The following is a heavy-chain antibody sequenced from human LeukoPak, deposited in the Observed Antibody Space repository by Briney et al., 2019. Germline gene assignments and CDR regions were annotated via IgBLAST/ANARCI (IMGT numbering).Heavy chain of an antibody. CDR2: INTDGTSA. V-gene: IGHV3-74*03. CDR1: GFTFSSYW. D-gene: IGHD5-12*01. CDR3: SRGGYSDYDYGPDY. Sequence: GGSLRLPCAASGFTFSSYWIHWVRQAPGKGLVWVSHINTDGTSATYADSVKGRFTISRDNAKNTMYLQMNSLRAEDTAVYYCSRGGYSDYDYGPDYWGQGTLVTVSS. J-gene: IGHJ4*02.